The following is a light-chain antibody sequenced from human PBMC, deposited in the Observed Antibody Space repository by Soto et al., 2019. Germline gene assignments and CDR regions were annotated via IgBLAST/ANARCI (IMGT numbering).Light chain of an antibody. J-gene: IGKJ1*01. CDR1: QSVSSSY. V-gene: IGKV3-20*01. CDR2: GAS. CDR3: QQYGSSPRT. Sequence: ELVLTKSPGPLSLSPGERATLSCRASQSVSSSYLAWYQQKPGQAPRLLIYGASSRATGIPDRFSGSGSGTDFTLTISILEPEDFAVYYWQQYGSSPRTFGQGTKVDIK.